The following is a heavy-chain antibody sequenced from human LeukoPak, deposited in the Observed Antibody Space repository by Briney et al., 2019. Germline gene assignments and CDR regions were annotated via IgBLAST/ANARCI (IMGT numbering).Heavy chain of an antibody. Sequence: GGSLRLSCAASGFTFSSYSMNWVRQAPGKGLEWGSYISSSSSTIYYADSVKGRFTISRDNAKNSLYLQMNSLRAEDTAVYYCARRSRDGYNYLDYWGQGTLVTVSS. CDR3: ARRSRDGYNYLDY. V-gene: IGHV3-48*01. D-gene: IGHD5-24*01. CDR2: ISSSSSTI. CDR1: GFTFSSYS. J-gene: IGHJ4*02.